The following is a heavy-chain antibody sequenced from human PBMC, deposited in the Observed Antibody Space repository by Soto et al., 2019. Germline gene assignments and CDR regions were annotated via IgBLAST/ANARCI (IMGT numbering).Heavy chain of an antibody. CDR1: GFTFSDYY. Sequence: PGGSPRLSCAASGFTFSDYYMSWIRQAPGKGLEWVSYISSGGFITYYADSVKGRFTTSWDKAKNSLYLQMNTLSANDTAVYYCATGVVPATKWGYYSYGLDVWGQGTTVTVSS. V-gene: IGHV3-11*01. J-gene: IGHJ6*02. D-gene: IGHD2-2*01. CDR2: ISSGGFIT. CDR3: ATGVVPATKWGYYSYGLDV.